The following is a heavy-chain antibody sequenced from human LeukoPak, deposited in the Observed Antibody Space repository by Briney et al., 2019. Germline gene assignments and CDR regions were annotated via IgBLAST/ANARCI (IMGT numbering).Heavy chain of an antibody. CDR3: SRPREHSSSWATWFDP. D-gene: IGHD6-13*01. CDR2: INPNSGGT. CDR1: GYTFTDYY. J-gene: IGHJ5*02. V-gene: IGHV1-2*02. Sequence: ASVKVSCKASGYTFTDYYMHWVRQAPGQGLEWMGWINPNSGGTNYAQKFQGRVTMTRDTSVSTAYMELSRLRSDDTAVYFCSRPREHSSSWATWFDPWGQGTLVTVSS.